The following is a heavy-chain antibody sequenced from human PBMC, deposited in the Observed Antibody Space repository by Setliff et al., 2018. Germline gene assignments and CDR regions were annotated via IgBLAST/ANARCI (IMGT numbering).Heavy chain of an antibody. CDR2: IYYSGST. J-gene: IGHJ5*02. CDR3: ARDPVKQLVNWFDP. V-gene: IGHV4-39*07. D-gene: IGHD3-10*01. CDR1: GASISSTYY. Sequence: PSETLSLTCTVSGASISSTYYWGWVRQSPGKGLEWIGSIYYSGSTYYNPSLKRRATISLDTSKNQFSLKLNSVTAADTAVYYCARDPVKQLVNWFDPWGQGTLVTVSS.